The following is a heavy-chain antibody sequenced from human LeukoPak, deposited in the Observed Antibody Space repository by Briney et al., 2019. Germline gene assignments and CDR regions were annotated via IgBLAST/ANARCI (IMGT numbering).Heavy chain of an antibody. V-gene: IGHV1-46*01. CDR2: IYPRDGST. J-gene: IGHJ4*02. CDR1: GYTFTSNY. CDR3: ARDQEGFDH. Sequence: ASVTVSCTASGYTFTSNYIHWVRQAPGQGLEWMGMIYPRDGSTSYAQKFQGRVTVTRDTSTSTVHMELSGLRSEDTAVYYCARDQEGFDHWGQGTLVTVSS.